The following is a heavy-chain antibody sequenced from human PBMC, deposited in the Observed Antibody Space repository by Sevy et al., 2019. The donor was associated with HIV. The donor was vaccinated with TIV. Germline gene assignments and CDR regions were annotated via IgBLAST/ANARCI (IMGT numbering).Heavy chain of an antibody. CDR2: IYYTGST. CDR3: ARPSXLYYXXXXXV. V-gene: IGHV4-39*01. CDR1: GGSXSSDSYY. J-gene: IGHJ6*02. D-gene: IGHD3-10*01. Sequence: SETLSLTCIVSGGSXSSDSYYWGWIRQPPGKGLEWIGSIYYTGSTYYNPSLKSRVTISSDTSKNQFSLRLSSVTAADTALYFCARPSXLYYXXXXXVWGQXTTVTVSS.